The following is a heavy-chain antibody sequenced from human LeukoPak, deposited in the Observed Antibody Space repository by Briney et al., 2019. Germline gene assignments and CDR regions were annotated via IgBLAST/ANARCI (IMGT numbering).Heavy chain of an antibody. J-gene: IGHJ4*02. V-gene: IGHV3-43*02. D-gene: IGHD3-16*01. CDR3: ARGYDY. CDR1: GFTFDDYA. CDR2: ISGDGGST. Sequence: GGSLRLSCAASGFTFDDYAMHWVRQAPGKGLEWVSLISGDGGSTYYADSVKGRFTISRDNAKNSLYLQMNSLRAEDTAVYYCARGYDYWGQGTLVTVSS.